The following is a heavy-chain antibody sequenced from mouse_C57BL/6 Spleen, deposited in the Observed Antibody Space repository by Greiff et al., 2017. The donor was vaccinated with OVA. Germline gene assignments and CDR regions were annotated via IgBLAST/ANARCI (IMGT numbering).Heavy chain of an antibody. CDR1: GYAFSSYW. Sequence: VQLQQSGAELVKPGASVKISCKASGYAFSSYWMNWVKQRPGKGLEWIGQIYPGDGDTNYNGKFKGKATLTADKSYSTAYMQLSSLTSEDSAVYFCAKEVDYGISCFAYWGQGTIVTVSA. CDR3: AKEVDYGISCFAY. J-gene: IGHJ3*01. CDR2: IYPGDGDT. D-gene: IGHD2-1*01. V-gene: IGHV1-80*01.